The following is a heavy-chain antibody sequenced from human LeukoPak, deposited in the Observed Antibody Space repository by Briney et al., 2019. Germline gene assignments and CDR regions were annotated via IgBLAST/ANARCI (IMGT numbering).Heavy chain of an antibody. CDR1: GFTFSSYW. Sequence: GGSLRLSCAASGFTFSSYWMSWVRQAPGKGLEGVANIKQDGSEKYYVDSVKGRFTISRDNAKNSLYLQMNSLRAEDTAVYYCARVEPPPRTYYDFWSGYPDYWGQGTLVTVSS. CDR3: ARVEPPPRTYYDFWSGYPDY. CDR2: IKQDGSEK. V-gene: IGHV3-7*01. D-gene: IGHD3-3*01. J-gene: IGHJ4*02.